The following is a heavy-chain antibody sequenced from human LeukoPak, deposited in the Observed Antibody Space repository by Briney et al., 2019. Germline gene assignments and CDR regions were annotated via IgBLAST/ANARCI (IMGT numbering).Heavy chain of an antibody. V-gene: IGHV3-20*04. J-gene: IGHJ4*02. CDR2: INWDGGSA. Sequence: GGSLRLSCAASGFSFDDYGMSWVRQAPGKGLEWVSGINWDGGSAAYADSVKGRFTISRDHAKNSLYLQMNSLRTEDTAFYYCARDRLAATGLFDYWGQGTLVTVSS. CDR1: GFSFDDYG. CDR3: ARDRLAATGLFDY. D-gene: IGHD6-13*01.